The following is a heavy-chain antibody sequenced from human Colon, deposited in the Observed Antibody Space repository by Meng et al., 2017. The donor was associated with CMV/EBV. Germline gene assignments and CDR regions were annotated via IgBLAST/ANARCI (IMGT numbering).Heavy chain of an antibody. CDR1: GYSISTGYS. Sequence: SETLSLTCTVFGYSISTGYSWGWIRQPPGKGLEYIGSIYHSGSTYYNPSLKSRVTISVDTSKNQFSLKLTPVTAADTAVYYCAREMVSGSGSNYVLGTRMGLDYWGQGTLVTVSS. V-gene: IGHV4-38-2*02. D-gene: IGHD1-26*01. J-gene: IGHJ4*02. CDR2: IYHSGST. CDR3: AREMVSGSGSNYVLGTRMGLDY.